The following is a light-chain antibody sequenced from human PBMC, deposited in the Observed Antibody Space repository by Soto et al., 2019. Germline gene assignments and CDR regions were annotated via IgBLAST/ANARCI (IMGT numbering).Light chain of an antibody. J-gene: IGKJ3*01. CDR1: QTISNTY. CDR3: QSYGRTVFT. V-gene: IGKV3-20*01. Sequence: EIVLTQSPGTLSLSPGEGATLSCRASQTISNTYLAWYQQKPGQAPRLLIYGASSRATGIPDRFSGSGSGTDFTLTISVLEPEDFAVYYCQSYGRTVFTFGPGTKVDIK. CDR2: GAS.